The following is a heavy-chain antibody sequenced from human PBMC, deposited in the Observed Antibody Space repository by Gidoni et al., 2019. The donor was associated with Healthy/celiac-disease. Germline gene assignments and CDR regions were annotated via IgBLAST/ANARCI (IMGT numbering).Heavy chain of an antibody. D-gene: IGHD3-22*01. Sequence: QVQLVQSGAEVKKPGSSVKVSCKASGGTFSSYAISWVRQAPGQGLEWMGGIIPIFGTANYAQKFQGRVTITADESTSTAYMELSSLRSEDTAVYYCAREGSSGYRPNYYYYGMDVWGQGTTVTVSS. CDR1: GGTFSSYA. V-gene: IGHV1-69*01. J-gene: IGHJ6*02. CDR3: AREGSSGYRPNYYYYGMDV. CDR2: IIPIFGTA.